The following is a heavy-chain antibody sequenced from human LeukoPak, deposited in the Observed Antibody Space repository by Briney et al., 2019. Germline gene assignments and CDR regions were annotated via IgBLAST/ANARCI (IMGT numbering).Heavy chain of an antibody. J-gene: IGHJ4*02. CDR1: GYTFTSYY. V-gene: IGHV1-46*01. Sequence: ASVKVSCKASGYTFTSYYMHWVRQAPGQGLEWMGIINPSGGSTSYAQKFQGRVTMTRDTSTSTVYMELSSLRAEDTAVYYCAKRAVAGLTDYWGQGTLVTVSS. CDR2: INPSGGST. CDR3: AKRAVAGLTDY. D-gene: IGHD6-19*01.